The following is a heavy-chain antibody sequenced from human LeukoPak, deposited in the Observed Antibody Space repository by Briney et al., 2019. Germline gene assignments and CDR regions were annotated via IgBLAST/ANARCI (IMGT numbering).Heavy chain of an antibody. D-gene: IGHD6-13*01. CDR2: IYYSGST. CDR3: ARGRFSSWHYFDY. Sequence: SSETLSLTCTVSGGSISSYYWSWIRQPPGKGLEWIGYIYYSGSTNYNPSLKSRVTISVDTSKNQFSLKLSSVTAADTAVYYCARGRFSSWHYFDYWGQGTLVTVSS. V-gene: IGHV4-59*01. CDR1: GGSISSYY. J-gene: IGHJ4*02.